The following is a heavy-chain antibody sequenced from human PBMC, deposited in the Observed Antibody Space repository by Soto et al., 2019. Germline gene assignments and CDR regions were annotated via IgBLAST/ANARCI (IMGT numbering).Heavy chain of an antibody. CDR3: AKALGELSPESYDS. Sequence: QVQLVESGGGVVQPGRSLRLSCAASGFTFSYYNMHWVRQAPGKGLEWVAVISYDGGEKYYADSVKGRFTISRDNAKNTLTRQMNSRRVDDTAVYYCAKALGELSPESYDSWGQGTLITVSS. J-gene: IGHJ4*02. CDR1: GFTFSYYN. D-gene: IGHD3-16*02. V-gene: IGHV3-30*18. CDR2: ISYDGGEK.